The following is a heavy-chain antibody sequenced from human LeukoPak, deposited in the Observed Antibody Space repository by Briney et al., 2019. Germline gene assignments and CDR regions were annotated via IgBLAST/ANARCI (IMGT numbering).Heavy chain of an antibody. Sequence: GGSLRLSCAASGFTFSSYSMNWVRPAPGKGLEWVSSISSSSSYIYYADSVKGLCTISRDNPKNSLYLQMNSLRAEDTALYYCEKGRNYGPPDYWGQGTLVTVSS. V-gene: IGHV3-21*04. CDR3: EKGRNYGPPDY. CDR2: ISSSSSYI. D-gene: IGHD4-17*01. CDR1: GFTFSSYS. J-gene: IGHJ4*02.